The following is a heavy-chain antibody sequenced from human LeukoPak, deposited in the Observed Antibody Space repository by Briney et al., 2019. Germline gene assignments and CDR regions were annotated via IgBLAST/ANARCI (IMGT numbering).Heavy chain of an antibody. CDR2: ISSSGVYI. CDR1: GFTFSSYA. CDR3: AQWLVPLNYFDC. J-gene: IGHJ4*02. Sequence: GGSLRLSCAASGFTFSSYAMSWVRQAPGKGLEWVSTISSSGVYINYAASVKGRFTISRDNSKNTLYLQINSLRAEDTAVDYWAQWLVPLNYFDCWGQGTLVTVSS. V-gene: IGHV3-23*01. D-gene: IGHD6-19*01.